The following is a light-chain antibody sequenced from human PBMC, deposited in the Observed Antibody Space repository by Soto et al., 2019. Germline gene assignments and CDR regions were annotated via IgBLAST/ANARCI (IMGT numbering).Light chain of an antibody. CDR2: EGS. CDR3: CSYAGSSTFV. CDR1: SSELVSFSI. V-gene: IGLV2-23*03. J-gene: IGLJ1*01. Sequence: SALTKPAYVFRSPGQSITISFPGTSSELVSFSIVHRFQQHPGKAPKLTIYEGSKRPSGVSNLFAGSKSGNTASLTISGLQAEDEADYYCCSYAGSSTFVFGTGTMVTIL.